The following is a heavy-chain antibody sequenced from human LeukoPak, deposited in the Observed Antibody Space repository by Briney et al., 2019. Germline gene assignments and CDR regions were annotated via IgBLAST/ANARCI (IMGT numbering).Heavy chain of an antibody. D-gene: IGHD2-2*01. CDR2: ISSSSSYI. J-gene: IGHJ4*02. Sequence: PGGSLRLSCAASGFTFSSCSMNWVRQAPGKGLEWVSSISSSSSYIYYADSVKGRFTISRDNAKNSLYLQMNSLRAEDTAVYYCAGAPTNHCSSTSCRFDYWGQGTLVTVSS. V-gene: IGHV3-21*01. CDR1: GFTFSSCS. CDR3: AGAPTNHCSSTSCRFDY.